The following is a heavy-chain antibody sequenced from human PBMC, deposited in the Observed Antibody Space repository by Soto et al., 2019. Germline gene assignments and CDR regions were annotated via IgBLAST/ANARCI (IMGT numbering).Heavy chain of an antibody. D-gene: IGHD6-13*01. CDR2: ISGSGSDT. Sequence: LRLSCVASGFGLIDFAMSWVRQAPGKGLQWVSAISGSGSDTYYADSVKGRFTISRDTSKNTLYLQMNSLRAEDTALYYCAKSFSSNWYDYFNSWGQGSLVTVSS. V-gene: IGHV3-23*01. CDR1: GFGLIDFA. CDR3: AKSFSSNWYDYFNS. J-gene: IGHJ4*02.